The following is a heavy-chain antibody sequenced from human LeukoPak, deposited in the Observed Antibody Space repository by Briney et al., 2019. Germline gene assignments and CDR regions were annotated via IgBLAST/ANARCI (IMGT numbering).Heavy chain of an antibody. CDR3: AKAYSSSWTPGDS. CDR2: IWYDGSDK. CDR1: GFTFSNYV. D-gene: IGHD6-13*01. Sequence: GGSLRLSCAASGFTFSNYVMYWARQAPGKGLEWVAAIWYDGSDKYYVDSVRGRFTISGDNSKNTLYLQMNTLRAEDTAVYYCAKAYSSSWTPGDSWGQGTLVTVSS. V-gene: IGHV3-33*06. J-gene: IGHJ4*02.